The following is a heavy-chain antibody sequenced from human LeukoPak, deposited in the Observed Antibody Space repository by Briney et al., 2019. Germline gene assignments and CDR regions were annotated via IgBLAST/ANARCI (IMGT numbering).Heavy chain of an antibody. Sequence: GGSLRLSCAASGFTFSSYGLHWVRQAPGKGLEWVAVIWYDGSNKYYADSVKGRFTISRDNSKNTLYLQMNSLRAEDTAVYYCARDPAPDSSLWLDYWGQGTLVTVSS. CDR3: ARDPAPDSSLWLDY. J-gene: IGHJ4*02. D-gene: IGHD3-22*01. V-gene: IGHV3-33*01. CDR1: GFTFSSYG. CDR2: IWYDGSNK.